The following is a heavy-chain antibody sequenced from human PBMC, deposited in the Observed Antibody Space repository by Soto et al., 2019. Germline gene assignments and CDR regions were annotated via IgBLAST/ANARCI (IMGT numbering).Heavy chain of an antibody. V-gene: IGHV4-39*01. Sequence: SETLSLTCSVSGGSISSSSYYWGWIRQPPGKSLEWIGSIYYSGSIYYNPSLKSRVTISVDTSKNQFSLKLSSVTAAETAVYYCASRAPPYSGSYRGYPFIYWGQGTLVTVSS. J-gene: IGHJ1*01. CDR3: ASRAPPYSGSYRGYPFIY. D-gene: IGHD1-26*01. CDR1: GGSISSSSYY. CDR2: IYYSGSI.